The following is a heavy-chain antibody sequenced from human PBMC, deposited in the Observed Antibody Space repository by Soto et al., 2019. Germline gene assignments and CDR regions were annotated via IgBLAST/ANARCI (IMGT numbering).Heavy chain of an antibody. CDR2: ISYDGSNK. CDR3: ARRTNDYFAY. Sequence: GGTLRLSCAASGFTFSSYAMHWVRQAPGKGLEWVAVISYDGSNKYYADSVKGRFTIPRDNSKNTLYLEMNSLRAEDTAVYYCARRTNDYFAYWGQGALVPVSS. CDR1: GFTFSSYA. J-gene: IGHJ4*02. V-gene: IGHV3-30-3*01.